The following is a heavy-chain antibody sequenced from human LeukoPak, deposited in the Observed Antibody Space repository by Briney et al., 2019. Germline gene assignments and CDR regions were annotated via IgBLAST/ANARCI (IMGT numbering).Heavy chain of an antibody. D-gene: IGHD3-22*01. CDR1: GYTFTGYY. V-gene: IGHV1-2*04. J-gene: IGHJ4*02. CDR3: ARAYYYDSSGYPYFDY. Sequence: ASVKVSCKASGYTFTGYYMHWVRQAPGQGLEWMGWINPNSGGTNYAQKFQGWVTMTRDTSISTAYMELSRLRSDGTAVYYCARAYYYDSSGYPYFDYWGQGTLVTVSS. CDR2: INPNSGGT.